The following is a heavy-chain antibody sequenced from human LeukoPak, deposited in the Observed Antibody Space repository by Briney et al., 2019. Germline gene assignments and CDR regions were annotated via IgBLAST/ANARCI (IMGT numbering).Heavy chain of an antibody. V-gene: IGHV3-23*01. Sequence: GGSLRLSCAASGFTFSSYAMSWVRQAPGKGLEWVSTISDGGGNTYYADSVKGRFTISRDNSKNTLYLQMNNLRAEDTAVYYCASRPPSETYFAVFDYWGQGTLVTVSS. CDR3: ASRPPSETYFAVFDY. D-gene: IGHD1-26*01. CDR1: GFTFSSYA. CDR2: ISDGGGNT. J-gene: IGHJ4*02.